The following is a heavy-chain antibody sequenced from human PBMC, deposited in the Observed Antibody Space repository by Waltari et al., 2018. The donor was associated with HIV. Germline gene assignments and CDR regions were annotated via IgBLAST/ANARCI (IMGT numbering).Heavy chain of an antibody. J-gene: IGHJ6*02. CDR2: INTGNGNT. D-gene: IGHD6-13*01. CDR1: GYTFVDYA. CDR3: TRDEFSSWSQSGGMDV. Sequence: QVQLVQSGAEVKKPGASVKVSCKTSGYTFVDYAIHWVRQAPGQRLEWMGWINTGNGNTNYSQEFQGRVSITRDTSASTVFMELSRLRSEDTALYYCTRDEFSSWSQSGGMDVWGQGTTVTVS. V-gene: IGHV1-3*04.